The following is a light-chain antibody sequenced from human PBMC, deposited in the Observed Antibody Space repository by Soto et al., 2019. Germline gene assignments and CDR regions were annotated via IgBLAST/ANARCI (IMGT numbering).Light chain of an antibody. Sequence: EIVLTQSPATLSVSPGERATLSCRASQSVSSNLAWYQQKPGQAPRLLIYGASTRATGIPARFSGSGSGTEFTLTISSLQSEDFAVYYCQQYNNWPPVTFGQGTKVDIK. CDR3: QQYNNWPPVT. CDR1: QSVSSN. V-gene: IGKV3-15*01. CDR2: GAS. J-gene: IGKJ1*01.